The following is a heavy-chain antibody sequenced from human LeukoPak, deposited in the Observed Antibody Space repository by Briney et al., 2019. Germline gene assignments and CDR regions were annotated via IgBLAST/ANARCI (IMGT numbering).Heavy chain of an antibody. D-gene: IGHD5-18*01. CDR1: GFTSSSYA. Sequence: PGGSLRLSCAASGFTSSSYAMHWVRQAPGKGLEWVAVISYDGSNKYYADSVKGRFTISRDNSKNTLYLQMNSLRAEDTAVYYCARDGSLVDTAMVNPFDYWGQGTLVTVSS. CDR2: ISYDGSNK. CDR3: ARDGSLVDTAMVNPFDY. J-gene: IGHJ4*02. V-gene: IGHV3-30-3*01.